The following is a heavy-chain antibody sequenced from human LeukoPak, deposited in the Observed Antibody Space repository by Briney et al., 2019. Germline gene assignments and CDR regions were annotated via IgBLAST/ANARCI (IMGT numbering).Heavy chain of an antibody. V-gene: IGHV1-24*01. D-gene: IGHD3-10*01. CDR3: AREGLNGSGSYDSYYYYMDV. Sequence: GASVKVSCKVSGYTLTELSMHWVRQAPGKGLEWMGGFDPEDGETIYAQKFRGRVTMTEDTSTDTAYMELSSLRSEDTAVYYCAREGLNGSGSYDSYYYYMDVWGKGTTVTISS. J-gene: IGHJ6*03. CDR1: GYTLTELS. CDR2: FDPEDGET.